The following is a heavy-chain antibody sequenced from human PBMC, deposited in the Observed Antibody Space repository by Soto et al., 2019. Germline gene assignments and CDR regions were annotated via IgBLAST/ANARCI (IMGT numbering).Heavy chain of an antibody. CDR2: IVVGSGNT. CDR3: AASVDHIDTVMGY. D-gene: IGHD5-18*01. Sequence: SVKVSCKASGFTFTSSAVQWVRQARGQRLEWIGWIVVGSGNTNYAQKFQERVTITRDMSTSTAYMELSSLRSEDTAVYYCAASVDHIDTVMGYWGQGTLVTVSS. V-gene: IGHV1-58*01. J-gene: IGHJ4*02. CDR1: GFTFTSSA.